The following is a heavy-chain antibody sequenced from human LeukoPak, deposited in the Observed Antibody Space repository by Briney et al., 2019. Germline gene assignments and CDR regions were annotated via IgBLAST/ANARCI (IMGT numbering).Heavy chain of an antibody. D-gene: IGHD4-17*01. V-gene: IGHV3-33*01. Sequence: GGSLGLSCAASGFTFSSYGMHWVRQAPGKGLEWVAVIWYDGSNKYYADSVKGRFTISRDNSKNTLYLQMNSLRAEDTAVYYCARDHDYGDYAISYYFDYWGQGTLVTVSS. CDR2: IWYDGSNK. J-gene: IGHJ4*02. CDR1: GFTFSSYG. CDR3: ARDHDYGDYAISYYFDY.